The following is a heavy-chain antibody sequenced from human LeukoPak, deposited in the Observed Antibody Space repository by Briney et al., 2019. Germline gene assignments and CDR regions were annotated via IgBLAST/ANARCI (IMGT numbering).Heavy chain of an antibody. D-gene: IGHD3-10*01. V-gene: IGHV3-23*01. CDR2: ITASGGGIT. CDR1: GFTFDDYD. CDR3: TRMTTLWFFDY. J-gene: IGHJ4*02. Sequence: GGSLRLSCAASGFTFDDYDMNWVRQAPGKGLEWVSGITASGGGITYYSDSVKGRFSISRDNSKNTLFLQMNSLRAEDTAVYFCTRMTTLWFFDYWGQGTLVTVSS.